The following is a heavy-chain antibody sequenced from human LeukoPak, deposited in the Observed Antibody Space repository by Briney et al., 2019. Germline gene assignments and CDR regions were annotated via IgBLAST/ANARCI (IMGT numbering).Heavy chain of an antibody. CDR2: ISSSGNNT. Sequence: PGGSLRLSCAASGFTFDSYAMNWVRQAPGKGLEWVSTISSSGNNTYYTDSVKGRFTISRDNAKNSLYLQMNSLRAGDTAVYYCARDRGRYYMDVWGKGTTVTISS. D-gene: IGHD6-25*01. J-gene: IGHJ6*03. CDR3: ARDRGRYYMDV. CDR1: GFTFDSYA. V-gene: IGHV3-21*01.